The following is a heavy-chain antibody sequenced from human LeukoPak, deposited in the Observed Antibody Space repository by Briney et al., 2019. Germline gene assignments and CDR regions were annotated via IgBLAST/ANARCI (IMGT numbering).Heavy chain of an antibody. Sequence: PGGSLRLSCAASGFTFCSYAMSWVRQAPGKGLEWVSAISGSGGSTYYADSVKGRFTISRDNSKNTLYLQMNSLRAEDTAVYYCAKTLPHIVVVTAIDYWGQGTLVTVSS. CDR2: ISGSGGST. CDR1: GFTFCSYA. J-gene: IGHJ4*02. D-gene: IGHD2-21*02. CDR3: AKTLPHIVVVTAIDY. V-gene: IGHV3-23*01.